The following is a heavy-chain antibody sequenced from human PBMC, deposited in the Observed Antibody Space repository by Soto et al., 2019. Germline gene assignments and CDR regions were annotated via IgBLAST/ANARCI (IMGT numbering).Heavy chain of an antibody. Sequence: PGGSLRLSCAASGFTFSSYSMNWVRQAPGKGLEWVSYISSSSSTTYYADSVKGRFTISRDNSKNTLYLQMNSLRAEDTAVYYCAKEDTYYDFWSGYEALYYGMDVWGQGTTVTVSS. D-gene: IGHD3-3*01. J-gene: IGHJ6*02. CDR3: AKEDTYYDFWSGYEALYYGMDV. V-gene: IGHV3-48*01. CDR1: GFTFSSYS. CDR2: ISSSSSTT.